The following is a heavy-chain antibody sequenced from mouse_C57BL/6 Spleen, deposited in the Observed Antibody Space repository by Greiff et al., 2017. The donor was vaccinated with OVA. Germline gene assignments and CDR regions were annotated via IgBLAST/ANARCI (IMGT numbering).Heavy chain of an antibody. V-gene: IGHV1-50*01. D-gene: IGHD2-5*01. J-gene: IGHJ2*01. CDR3: ASVGGYSNYGGYFDY. CDR2: IDPSDSYT. CDR1: GYTFTSYW. Sequence: QVQLQQPGAELVKPGASVKLSCKASGYTFTSYWMQWVKQRPGPGLEWIGEIDPSDSYTNYNQKFKGKATLTVDTSSSTADMQLSSLTSEDSAVYYCASVGGYSNYGGYFDYWGQGTTLTVSS.